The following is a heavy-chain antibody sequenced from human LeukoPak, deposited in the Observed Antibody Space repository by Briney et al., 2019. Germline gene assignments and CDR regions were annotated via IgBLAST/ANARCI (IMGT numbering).Heavy chain of an antibody. V-gene: IGHV3-30*04. CDR3: ATNPLYYDILTGTIFDY. Sequence: GGSLRLSCAASGFTFSSYAMHWVRQAPGKGLEWVAVISYDGSNKYYADSVKGRFTISRDNSKNTLYLQMNSLRAEDTAVYYCATNPLYYDILTGTIFDYWGQGTLVTASS. J-gene: IGHJ4*02. CDR2: ISYDGSNK. D-gene: IGHD3-9*01. CDR1: GFTFSSYA.